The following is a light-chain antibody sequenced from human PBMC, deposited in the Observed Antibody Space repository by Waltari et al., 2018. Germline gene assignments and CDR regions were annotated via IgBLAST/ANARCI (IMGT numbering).Light chain of an antibody. Sequence: QSALTQPASVSGSPGQSITISCTGTSSDVGGYNYVPWYQQHPGKAPKLMIYDVSKRPSGVSNRFSGPKSGNTASLTISGLQAEDEADYYCSSYTSSSTPVVFGGGTKLTVL. CDR1: SSDVGGYNY. J-gene: IGLJ2*01. CDR2: DVS. CDR3: SSYTSSSTPVV. V-gene: IGLV2-14*01.